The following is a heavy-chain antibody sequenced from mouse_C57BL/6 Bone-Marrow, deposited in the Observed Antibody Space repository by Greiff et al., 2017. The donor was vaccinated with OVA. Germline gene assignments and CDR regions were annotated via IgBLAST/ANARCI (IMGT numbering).Heavy chain of an antibody. Sequence: VQLKESGAELVRPGASVKLSCTASGFNIKDDYMHWVKQRPEQGLEWIGWIDPEDGETKYAPKFQGKATITADTSSNTAYLQLSSLTSEDTAVYYCARGGYLPYWYFDVWGTGTTVTVSS. CDR2: IDPEDGET. CDR3: ARGGYLPYWYFDV. V-gene: IGHV14-2*01. D-gene: IGHD2-2*01. J-gene: IGHJ1*03. CDR1: GFNIKDDY.